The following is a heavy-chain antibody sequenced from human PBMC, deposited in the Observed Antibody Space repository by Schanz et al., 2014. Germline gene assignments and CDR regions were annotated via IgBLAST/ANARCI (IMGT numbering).Heavy chain of an antibody. CDR1: GCSISSSDW. Sequence: QVQLQESGPGLVKPSGTLSLTCAVSGCSISSSDWWSWVRQPPGKGLEWIGEIYHSGNTNYNASLKSRVTISVDTSKNQFSLNLSSATAADTAVYYCARDRGHGDLPGDIWGQGTMVTVSS. J-gene: IGHJ3*02. CDR3: ARDRGHGDLPGDI. D-gene: IGHD4-17*01. V-gene: IGHV4-4*02. CDR2: IYHSGNT.